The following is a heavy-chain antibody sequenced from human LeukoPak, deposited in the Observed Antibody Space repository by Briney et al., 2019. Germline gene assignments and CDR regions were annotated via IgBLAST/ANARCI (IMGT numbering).Heavy chain of an antibody. CDR3: TMNDDAFDI. Sequence: PGGSLRLSCAASGFTLSTYAMSWVRQTPGKGLEWVAATSSSDAGTYHADSVRGRFTISRDNAKNSLYLQMNSLRPEDTAVYYCTMNDDAFDIWGQGTLVTVSS. CDR2: TSSSDAGT. J-gene: IGHJ3*02. CDR1: GFTLSTYA. V-gene: IGHV3-23*01. D-gene: IGHD3-22*01.